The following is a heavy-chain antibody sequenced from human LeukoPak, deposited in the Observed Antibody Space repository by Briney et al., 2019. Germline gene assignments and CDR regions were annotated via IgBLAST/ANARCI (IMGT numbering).Heavy chain of an antibody. CDR2: INHSGST. CDR3: ARAYDFWSGYYLRNWFDP. Sequence: PSETLSLTCTVSGGSIGSSSYYWSWIRQPPGKGLEWIGEINHSGSTNYNPSLKSRVTISVDTSKNQFSLKLSSVTAADTAVYYCARAYDFWSGYYLRNWFDPWGQGTLVTVSS. D-gene: IGHD3-3*01. V-gene: IGHV4-39*07. J-gene: IGHJ5*02. CDR1: GGSIGSSSYY.